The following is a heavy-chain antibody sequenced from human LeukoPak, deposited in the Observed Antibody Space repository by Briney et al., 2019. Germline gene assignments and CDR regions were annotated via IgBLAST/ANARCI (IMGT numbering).Heavy chain of an antibody. V-gene: IGHV1-8*01. CDR2: MSPDSGDT. D-gene: IGHD3-16*01. CDR3: VRGPPFNSTLGH. J-gene: IGHJ4*02. CDR1: GYTFTNYH. Sequence: ASVKVSCKASGYTFTNYHINWVRQATGQGLEWMGWMSPDSGDTGYAQKFQGRVTWTRDTSISTAYMEMSSLMSDDTAVYYCVRGPPFNSTLGHWGQGTLLIVSS.